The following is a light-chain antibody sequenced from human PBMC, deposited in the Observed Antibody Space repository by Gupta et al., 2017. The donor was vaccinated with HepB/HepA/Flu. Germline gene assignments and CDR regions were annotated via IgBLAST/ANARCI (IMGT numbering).Light chain of an antibody. CDR1: QNISSW. Sequence: DIQMTQSPSTLSVSVGDRVTISCRASQNISSWLAWYQQKPGKAPKFLIYKASSLESGVPSRFSGGGSETEFTLTINSLQPDDFASYYCRQYNTYPWTFGQGTKVEIK. V-gene: IGKV1-5*03. CDR2: KAS. CDR3: RQYNTYPWT. J-gene: IGKJ1*01.